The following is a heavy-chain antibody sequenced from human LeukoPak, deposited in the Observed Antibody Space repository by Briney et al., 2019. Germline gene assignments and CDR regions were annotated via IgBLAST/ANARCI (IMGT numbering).Heavy chain of an antibody. CDR3: ASGGDYGAT. V-gene: IGHV4-38-2*02. CDR1: GYSISSGYY. D-gene: IGHD4-17*01. Sequence: SETLSLTCTVSGYSISSGYYWGWIRQPPGKGLEWIGSIYHSGSTYYNPSLKSRVTISVDTSKNQFSLKLSSVTAADTAVYYCASGGDYGATWGQGTLVTVSS. J-gene: IGHJ5*02. CDR2: IYHSGST.